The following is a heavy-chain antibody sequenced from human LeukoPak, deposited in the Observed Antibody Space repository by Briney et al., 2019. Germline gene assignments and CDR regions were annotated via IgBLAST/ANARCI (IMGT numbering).Heavy chain of an antibody. CDR2: INQGGSVK. V-gene: IGHV3-7*01. CDR3: ARFGYSGWNLEY. CDR1: GFSFRDFW. J-gene: IGHJ4*02. Sequence: SGGSVRLSCAASGFSFRDFWMTWVRQAPGKGLEGVANINQGGSVKYYVDSVKGRFNISRDDAESSLYVQMNSLRDEDTAVYYCARFGYSGWNLEYWGQGTLVTVSS. D-gene: IGHD5-12*01.